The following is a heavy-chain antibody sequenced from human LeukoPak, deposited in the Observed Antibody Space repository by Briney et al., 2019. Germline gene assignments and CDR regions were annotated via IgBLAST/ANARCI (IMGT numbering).Heavy chain of an antibody. V-gene: IGHV4-4*07. CDR1: VGSIISYN. Sequence: SETLSLTCTVPVGSIISYNWCCIWQPAGKGLEWIGRIYTSGSTNYNPSLKSRVTISVDKSKNQFSLKMSSVPAADTAGYYCARVLIGPHLYWYFDLWGRGTLVTVSS. CDR3: ARVLIGPHLYWYFDL. CDR2: IYTSGST. D-gene: IGHD3-16*01. J-gene: IGHJ2*01.